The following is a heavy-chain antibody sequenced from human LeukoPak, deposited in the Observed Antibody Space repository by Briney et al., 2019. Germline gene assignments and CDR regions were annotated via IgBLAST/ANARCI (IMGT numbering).Heavy chain of an antibody. V-gene: IGHV1-46*01. CDR1: GYTFTSKY. CDR3: ARDQEGFDY. CDR2: IYPRDGST. J-gene: IGHJ4*02. Sequence: ASVKVSCKESGYTFTSKYIHWVRQAPGQGLEWMGMIYPRDGSTSYAQKFLGRVTVTRDTSTSTVHMELSGLRSEDTAVYYCARDQEGFDYWGQGTLVTVSS.